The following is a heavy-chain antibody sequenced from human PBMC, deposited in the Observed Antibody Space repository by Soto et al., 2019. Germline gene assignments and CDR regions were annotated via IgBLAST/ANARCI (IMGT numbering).Heavy chain of an antibody. V-gene: IGHV3-15*01. D-gene: IGHD3-22*01. Sequence: EVQLVESGGGLVKPGGSLRLSCAASGFTFSNAWMSWVLQAPGKGLEWVGRIKSKTDGGTTDYAAPVKGRFTISRDDSKNTLYLQMNSLKTEDTAVYYCTTDSGGYRYYYGMDVWGPGTTVTVSS. J-gene: IGHJ6*02. CDR1: GFTFSNAW. CDR3: TTDSGGYRYYYGMDV. CDR2: IKSKTDGGTT.